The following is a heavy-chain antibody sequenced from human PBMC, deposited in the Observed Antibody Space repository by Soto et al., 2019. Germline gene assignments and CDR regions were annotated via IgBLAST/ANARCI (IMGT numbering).Heavy chain of an antibody. J-gene: IGHJ6*02. D-gene: IGHD2-2*01. CDR3: SRVGFDVVVPAAMVLYYYYGMDV. CDR2: MNPNSRNT. Sequence: QVQLVQSGAEVKKPGASVKVSCKASGYTFTSYDINWVRQATGQGLEWMGWMNPNSRNTGDAQKFQGRVTMTRNTSISTAYMELSSLRSEDTAVYYCSRVGFDVVVPAAMVLYYYYGMDVWGQGTTVTVSS. CDR1: GYTFTSYD. V-gene: IGHV1-8*01.